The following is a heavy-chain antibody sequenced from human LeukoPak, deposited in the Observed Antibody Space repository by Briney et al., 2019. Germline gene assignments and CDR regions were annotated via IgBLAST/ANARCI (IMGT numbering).Heavy chain of an antibody. CDR2: ISGSGGST. J-gene: IGHJ5*02. Sequence: PGGSLRLSCAASGFTFSSYAMSWVRQAPGKGLERVSAISGSGGSTYYADSVKGRFTIFRDNSKNTLYLQMNSLRAEDTAVYYCAKDQDSSSPSNWFDPWGQGTLVTVSS. CDR1: GFTFSSYA. V-gene: IGHV3-23*01. CDR3: AKDQDSSSPSNWFDP. D-gene: IGHD6-13*01.